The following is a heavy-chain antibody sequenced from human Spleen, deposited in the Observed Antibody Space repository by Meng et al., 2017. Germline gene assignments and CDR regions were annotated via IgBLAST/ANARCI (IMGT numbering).Heavy chain of an antibody. CDR1: GYTFTGYY. Sequence: QVQLVQSGAEVKKPGASVKVSCKASGYTFTGYYMHWVRQAPGQGLEWMGRINPNSGGTNYAQKFQGRVTMTRDTSISTAYMELSRLSSDDTAVYYCARVRYYYGSGVSRAFDYWGQGTLVTVSS. CDR3: ARVRYYYGSGVSRAFDY. CDR2: INPNSGGT. J-gene: IGHJ4*02. V-gene: IGHV1-2*06. D-gene: IGHD3-10*01.